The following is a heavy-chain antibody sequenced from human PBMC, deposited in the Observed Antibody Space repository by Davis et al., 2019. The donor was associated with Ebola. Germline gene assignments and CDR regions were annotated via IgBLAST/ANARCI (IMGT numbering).Heavy chain of an antibody. D-gene: IGHD4-17*01. V-gene: IGHV3-23*01. CDR3: AAGGEYGDPRGPAYFDY. J-gene: IGHJ4*02. CDR2: ISGSGGST. CDR1: GFTFSSYA. Sequence: GESLKISCAASGFTFSSYAMSWVRQAPGKGLEWVSAISGSGGSTYYADSVKGRFTISRDNSKNTLYLQMNSLRSEDTAVYYCAAGGEYGDPRGPAYFDYWGQGTLVTVSA.